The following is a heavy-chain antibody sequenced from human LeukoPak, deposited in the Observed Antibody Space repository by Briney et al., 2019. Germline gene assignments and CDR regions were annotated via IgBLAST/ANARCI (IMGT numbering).Heavy chain of an antibody. V-gene: IGHV3-21*01. CDR2: ISSSSSYI. CDR3: ARDLIRLWFSYDY. D-gene: IGHD5-18*01. J-gene: IGHJ4*02. Sequence: GGSLRLSCAASGFTFSSYSMNWVRQAPGKGLEWVSSISSSSSYIYYADSVKGRFTISRDNAKNSLYLQMNSLRAEDTAVYYCARDLIRLWFSYDYWGQGTLVTVSS. CDR1: GFTFSSYS.